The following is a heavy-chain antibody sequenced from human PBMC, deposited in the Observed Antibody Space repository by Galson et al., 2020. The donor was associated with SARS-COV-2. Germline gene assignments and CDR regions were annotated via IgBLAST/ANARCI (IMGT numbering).Heavy chain of an antibody. J-gene: IGHJ1*01. V-gene: IGHV4-59*01. CDR2: IYYSGST. CDR3: ARSSQNQPPGFQH. Sequence: SETLSLTCTVSGGSISSYYWSWIRQPPGKGLEWIGYIYYSGSTNYNPSLKSRVTISVDTSKNQFSLKLSSVTAADTAVYYCARSSQNQPPGFQHWGQGTLVTVSS. CDR1: GGSISSYY. D-gene: IGHD6-6*01.